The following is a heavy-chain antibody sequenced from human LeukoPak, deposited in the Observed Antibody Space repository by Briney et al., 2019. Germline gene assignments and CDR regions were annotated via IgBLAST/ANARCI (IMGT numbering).Heavy chain of an antibody. CDR2: ISSSGST. J-gene: IGHJ4*02. D-gene: IGHD5-12*01. Sequence: SQTLSLTCTVSGDSISSGDYYWSWIRQPAGKGLEWIGRISSSGSTNYNPSLKSRVTISVDTSKNQFSLKLSAVTAADTAVYYCAKSSTNGYSGYVHPGIDFWGQGTLVTVSS. CDR3: AKSSTNGYSGYVHPGIDF. CDR1: GDSISSGDYY. V-gene: IGHV4-61*02.